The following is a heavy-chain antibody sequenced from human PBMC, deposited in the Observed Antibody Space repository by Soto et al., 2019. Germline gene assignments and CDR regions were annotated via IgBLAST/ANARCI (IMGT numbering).Heavy chain of an antibody. V-gene: IGHV3-30-3*01. D-gene: IGHD1-26*01. CDR2: LSYDGNNN. Sequence: QVQLVESGGGVVQPGRSLRLSCPASGFTFRTYAMHWVRQAPGKGLEWVAFLSYDGNNNYYADSVKGRFTVSRDNSKNTLYLQMNSLRREDTAVYYCATREGAVDYWGQGTLVTVSS. J-gene: IGHJ4*02. CDR3: ATREGAVDY. CDR1: GFTFRTYA.